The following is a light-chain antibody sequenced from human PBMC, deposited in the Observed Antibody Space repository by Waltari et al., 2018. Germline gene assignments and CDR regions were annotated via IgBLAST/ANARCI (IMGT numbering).Light chain of an antibody. CDR3: QQYNDDPRT. V-gene: IGKV1-5*03. Sequence: DIQMTQSPSTLSASVGDRVTITCRASQSVSNWLAWYQQKPGKAPNLLIYKASSLESGVPSRFSGSGSCTEFTLTISSLQPDDFATYYCQQYNDDPRTFGQGTEVEFK. CDR1: QSVSNW. J-gene: IGKJ1*01. CDR2: KAS.